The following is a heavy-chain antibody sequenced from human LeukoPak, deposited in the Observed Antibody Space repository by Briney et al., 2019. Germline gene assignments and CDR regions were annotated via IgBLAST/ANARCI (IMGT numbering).Heavy chain of an antibody. J-gene: IGHJ5*02. V-gene: IGHV4-61*01. CDR1: GGSVSSGSFY. CDR3: ARVSTPLRFSNCFGP. Sequence: SETLSLTCTVSGGSVSSGSFYWSWIRQPPGKGLEWIGYIYYSGTTNYNPSLKSRVTISVDTSKNQFSLKLNSVTAADTAVYYCARVSTPLRFSNCFGPWGQGALVTVSS. CDR2: IYYSGTT. D-gene: IGHD5/OR15-5a*01.